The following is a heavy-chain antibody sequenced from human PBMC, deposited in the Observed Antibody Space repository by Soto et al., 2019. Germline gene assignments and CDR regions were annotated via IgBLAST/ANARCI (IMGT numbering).Heavy chain of an antibody. CDR1: GFTFSSYG. J-gene: IGHJ4*02. V-gene: IGHV3-30*18. Sequence: GGSLRLSCAASGFTFSSYGMHWVRQAPGKGLEWVAVISYDGSNKYYADSVKGRFTISRDNSKNTLYLQMNSLRAEDTAVYYCAKDLGYCSGGSCYRFDYWGQGTLVTVSS. CDR2: ISYDGSNK. D-gene: IGHD2-15*01. CDR3: AKDLGYCSGGSCYRFDY.